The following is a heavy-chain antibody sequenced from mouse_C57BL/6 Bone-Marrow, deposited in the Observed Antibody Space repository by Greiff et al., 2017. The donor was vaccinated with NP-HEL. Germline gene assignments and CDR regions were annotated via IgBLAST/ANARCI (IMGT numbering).Heavy chain of an antibody. CDR2: IHPNSGST. J-gene: IGHJ4*01. V-gene: IGHV1-64*01. CDR3: ARCVLRFSGDY. D-gene: IGHD1-1*01. CDR1: GYTFTSYW. Sequence: QVQLQQPGAELVKPGASVKLSCKASGYTFTSYWMHWVKQRPGQGLEWIGMIHPNSGSTNYNEKFKSKATLTVDKSSSTAYMQLSSLTSEDSAVYYCARCVLRFSGDYWGQGTSVTVSS.